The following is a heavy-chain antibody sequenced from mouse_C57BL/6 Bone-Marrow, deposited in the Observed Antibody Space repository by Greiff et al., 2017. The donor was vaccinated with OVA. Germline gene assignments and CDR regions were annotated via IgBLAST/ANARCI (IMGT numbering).Heavy chain of an antibody. Sequence: QVHVKQSGPELVKPGASVKISCKASGYAFSSSWMNWVKQRPGKGLEWIGRIYPGDGDTNYNGKFRGKATLTADKSSSTAYMQLSSLTSEDSAVYVCARGIYYGYDEAPYWYFDVWGTGTTVTVSS. CDR3: ARGIYYGYDEAPYWYFDV. V-gene: IGHV1-82*01. CDR1: GYAFSSSW. J-gene: IGHJ1*03. CDR2: IYPGDGDT. D-gene: IGHD2-2*01.